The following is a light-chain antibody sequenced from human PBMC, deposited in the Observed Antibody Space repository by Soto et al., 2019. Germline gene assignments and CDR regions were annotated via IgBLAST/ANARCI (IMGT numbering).Light chain of an antibody. J-gene: IGKJ1*01. CDR1: QSVLYSSNNKNY. CDR3: QQYYSLPGT. CDR2: WAS. Sequence: DIVMTQSPDSLAVSLGERATINCKSSQSVLYSSNNKNYLAWYQQKPGQPPKLLIYWASTRESGVPDRFSGSGSGTDFTLTISSLQAEDVAVYYCQQYYSLPGTFGQGTKVEIK. V-gene: IGKV4-1*01.